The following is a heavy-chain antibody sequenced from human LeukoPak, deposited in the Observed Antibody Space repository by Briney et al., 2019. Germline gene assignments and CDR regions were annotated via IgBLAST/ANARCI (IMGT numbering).Heavy chain of an antibody. CDR1: GDSVFSNSAA. V-gene: IGHV6-1*01. CDR3: ARGKASFTVEDAFGI. D-gene: IGHD2-2*01. CDR2: TYYRSKWYN. J-gene: IGHJ3*02. Sequence: PSQTLSLTCAISGDSVFSNSAAWNWIRQSPSRGLEWLGRTYYRSKWYNDYAVSVKSRITINPDTSKNQFSLQLNSVTLQDTAVYYCARGKASFTVEDAFGIWGQGTKVTVSS.